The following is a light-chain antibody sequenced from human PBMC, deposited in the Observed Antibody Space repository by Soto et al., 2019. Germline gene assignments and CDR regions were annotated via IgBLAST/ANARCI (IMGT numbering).Light chain of an antibody. V-gene: IGLV2-14*01. Sequence: QSVLTQPASVSGSPGQSVTISCTGTSSDVGGYDYVSWYQHHPGKAPKLVIYDVTYRPSGVSDRFSGSKSANTASLTISGLQAEDEADYYCSSYTRSSTYVFGTGTNVTVL. J-gene: IGLJ1*01. CDR2: DVT. CDR1: SSDVGGYDY. CDR3: SSYTRSSTYV.